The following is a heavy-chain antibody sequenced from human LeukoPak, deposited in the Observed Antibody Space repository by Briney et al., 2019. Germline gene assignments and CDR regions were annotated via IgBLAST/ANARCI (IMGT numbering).Heavy chain of an antibody. V-gene: IGHV3-7*01. D-gene: IGHD2-2*01. J-gene: IGHJ4*02. CDR2: IKQDASDQ. CDR3: ATQSYALFDY. CDR1: GFTFSRYW. Sequence: SLRLSCAASGFTFSRYWMAWVREAPGKGLEWVANIKQDASDQYYVPSVKGRFTISSDNAKHSLYLQMHSLRAEDTAVYYCATQSYALFDYWGQGTVVTVSS.